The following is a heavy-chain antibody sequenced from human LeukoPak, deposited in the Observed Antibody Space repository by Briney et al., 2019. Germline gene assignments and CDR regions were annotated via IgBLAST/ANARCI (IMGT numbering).Heavy chain of an antibody. CDR3: ASAQWLLSPFDY. Sequence: SETLSLTCTVSGDSMSRYYWNWIRQPPGKGLEWIGYISNTGGTNYNPSLKSRVAMSLDISQNQFSLRLRYLTAADTAVYYCASAQWLLSPFDYWGRGTLVTVSS. CDR2: ISNTGGT. V-gene: IGHV4-59*08. J-gene: IGHJ4*02. CDR1: GDSMSRYY. D-gene: IGHD6-19*01.